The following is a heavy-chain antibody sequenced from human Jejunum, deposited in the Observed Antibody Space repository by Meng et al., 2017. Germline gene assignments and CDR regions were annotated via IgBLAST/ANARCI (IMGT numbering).Heavy chain of an antibody. D-gene: IGHD4-23*01. Sequence: QVQLVQSESELKKPGASVKVSCKASGYTFSSQPLNWVRQAPGQGLEWIGWINTNTGNANYGPDFTGRFVFSLDTSVSTAYLQISSLSVEDTAVYYCARHTGNLGLDYWGQGTLVTVSS. J-gene: IGHJ4*02. V-gene: IGHV7-4-1*02. CDR1: GYTFSSQP. CDR3: ARHTGNLGLDY. CDR2: INTNTGNA.